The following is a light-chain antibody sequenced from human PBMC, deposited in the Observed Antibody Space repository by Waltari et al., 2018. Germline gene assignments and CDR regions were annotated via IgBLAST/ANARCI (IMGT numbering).Light chain of an antibody. J-gene: IGKJ4*01. CDR2: GAS. Sequence: EIVMTQSPVTLSSSPGERATLSCRASQRISSNLAWYQQKPGQSPRLLIHGASTRATGIPARFSGSGSGTDFTLTISSLQSEDFAVYFCQQYNTWPTFGGGTKVEIK. CDR1: QRISSN. V-gene: IGKV3-15*01. CDR3: QQYNTWPT.